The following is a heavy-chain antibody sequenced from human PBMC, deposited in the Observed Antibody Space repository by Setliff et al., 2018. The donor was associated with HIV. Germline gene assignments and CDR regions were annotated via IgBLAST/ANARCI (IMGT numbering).Heavy chain of an antibody. J-gene: IGHJ4*02. D-gene: IGHD3-3*01. CDR1: GGSISSYY. CDR2: IFYSGST. CDR3: VRDRETVSISGVAVPYFDY. V-gene: IGHV4-59*01. Sequence: PSETLSLTCTVSGGSISSYYWSWIRQPPGEGLEWIGYIFYSGSTNYNPSLKSRVTISLDTSKNQFSLKLTSVTAADTAVYYCVRDRETVSISGVAVPYFDYWGQGTQVTVSS.